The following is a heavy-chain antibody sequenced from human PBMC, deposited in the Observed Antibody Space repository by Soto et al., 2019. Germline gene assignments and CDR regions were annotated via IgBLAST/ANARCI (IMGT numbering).Heavy chain of an antibody. CDR1: RFSISSKA. CDR3: SKDRGDNSGSPIFDS. CDR2: IRESGGGA. Sequence: EVPLLESGGGLAQPGGSLRLSCSASRFSISSKAMSWVRQAPGKGLEWVAMIRESGGGAYYADAVEGRFTISRDNYKNTLYLQMNSLRAEDTALYYCSKDRGDNSGSPIFDSWGQGTPVTVSS. D-gene: IGHD3-22*01. V-gene: IGHV3-23*01. J-gene: IGHJ4*02.